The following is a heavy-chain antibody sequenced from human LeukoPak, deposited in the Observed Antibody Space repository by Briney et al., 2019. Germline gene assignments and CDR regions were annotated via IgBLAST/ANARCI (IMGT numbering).Heavy chain of an antibody. V-gene: IGHV3-23*01. J-gene: IGHJ4*02. CDR1: GFTFSSYA. Sequence: PGGSLRLSCAASGFTFSSYAMSWVRQAPGKGLEWVSAISGSGGSTYYADSVKGRFTISRDNSKSTLYLQMNSLRAEDTAVYYCAKDSSYDILTGYYTNWGQGTLVTVSS. CDR3: AKDSSYDILTGYYTN. CDR2: ISGSGGST. D-gene: IGHD3-9*01.